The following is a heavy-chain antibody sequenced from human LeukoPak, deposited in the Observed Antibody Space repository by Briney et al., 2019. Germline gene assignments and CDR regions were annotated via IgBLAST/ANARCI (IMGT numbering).Heavy chain of an antibody. CDR1: GGTFSSYA. CDR2: IIPIFGTA. Sequence: GSSVKVSCKASGGTFSSYAISWVRQAPGQGLEWMGGIIPIFGTANYAQKFQGRVTITTDESTSTAYMELSSLRSEDTAVYYCASLCSGSYSSDYWGQGTLVTVSS. D-gene: IGHD1-26*01. J-gene: IGHJ4*02. CDR3: ASLCSGSYSSDY. V-gene: IGHV1-69*05.